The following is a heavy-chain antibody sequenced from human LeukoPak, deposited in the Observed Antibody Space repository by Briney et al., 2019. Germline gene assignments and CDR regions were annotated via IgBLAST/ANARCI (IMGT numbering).Heavy chain of an antibody. CDR2: ITSSSSTI. J-gene: IGHJ4*02. D-gene: IGHD3-22*01. V-gene: IGHV3-48*02. CDR3: ARGGDSSPYYPDY. CDR1: GFTFSTHS. Sequence: GGSLRLSCAASGFTFSTHSMNWVRRAPGKGLEWVSYITSSSSTIYYADSVKGRFTISRDNAKNSLFLQMNSLRDEDTAVYYCARGGDSSPYYPDYWGQGTLVTVSS.